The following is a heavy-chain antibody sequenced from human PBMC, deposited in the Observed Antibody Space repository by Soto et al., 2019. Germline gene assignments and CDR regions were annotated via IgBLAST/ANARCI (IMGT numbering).Heavy chain of an antibody. J-gene: IGHJ3*02. V-gene: IGHV1-18*01. Sequence: QVQLVQSGAEVKKPGASVKVSCKASGYTFTSYGISWVRQAPGQGLEWMGWISAYNGNTNYAQKLQGRVTMTTDTSTSXXYXEXXSLRSDDTAVYYCARDQGLYCSGGSCYPPYDAFDIWGQGTMVTVSS. CDR2: ISAYNGNT. D-gene: IGHD2-15*01. CDR1: GYTFTSYG. CDR3: ARDQGLYCSGGSCYPPYDAFDI.